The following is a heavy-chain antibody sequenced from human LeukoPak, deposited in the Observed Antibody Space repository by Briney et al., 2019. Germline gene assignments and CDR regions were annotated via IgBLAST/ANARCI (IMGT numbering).Heavy chain of an antibody. Sequence: ASVKVSCKASGYTFTSYYMHWVRQASGQGLEWMGIINPSGGSTSYAQKFQGRVTMTRDTSTSTVYMELSSLRSEDTAVYYCARAWGTGTTSDYWGQGTLVTVSS. CDR3: ARAWGTGTTSDY. CDR1: GYTFTSYY. V-gene: IGHV1-46*01. D-gene: IGHD1-1*01. CDR2: INPSGGST. J-gene: IGHJ4*02.